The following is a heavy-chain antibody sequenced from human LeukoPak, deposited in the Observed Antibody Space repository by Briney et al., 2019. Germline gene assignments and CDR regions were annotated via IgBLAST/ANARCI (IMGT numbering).Heavy chain of an antibody. Sequence: PSETLSLTCTVSGGSISRYYWNWIRQSAGKGLEWIGRIDPNGSTNYNPSLKSRVTMSVDTSTNQFSLNLISVTAADTAVYYCAVYGSDGRDEFWGQGTLVTVSS. D-gene: IGHD1-14*01. CDR2: IDPNGST. J-gene: IGHJ4*02. CDR1: GGSISRYY. V-gene: IGHV4-4*07. CDR3: AVYGSDGRDEF.